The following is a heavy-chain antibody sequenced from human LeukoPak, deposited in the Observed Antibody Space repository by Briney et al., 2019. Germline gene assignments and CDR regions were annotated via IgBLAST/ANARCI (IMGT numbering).Heavy chain of an antibody. Sequence: GGSLRLSCAASGFTFSSYEMNWVRQAPGKGLEWVSYINSSGSTIYYADSVKGRFTISRDNAKNSLYLQMNSLRAEDTAVYYCARLYDSSGYSYYYYYMDVWGKGTTVTVSS. CDR3: ARLYDSSGYSYYYYYMDV. V-gene: IGHV3-48*03. J-gene: IGHJ6*03. D-gene: IGHD3-22*01. CDR2: INSSGSTI. CDR1: GFTFSSYE.